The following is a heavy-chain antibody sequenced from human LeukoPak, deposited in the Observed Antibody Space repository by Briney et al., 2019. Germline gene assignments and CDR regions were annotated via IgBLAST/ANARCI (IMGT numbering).Heavy chain of an antibody. CDR1: TGSINSYY. Sequence: SETLSLTCTGYTGSINSYYWSWLRQPPGKGREWSGDIYYRGGTKYNPCLKSRVNISIETSKIQFSLRLSSVTAADTAVYHCARVGYSYAFDNWGQGTLVAVSS. V-gene: IGHV4-59*08. CDR3: ARVGYSYAFDN. D-gene: IGHD5-18*01. CDR2: IYYRGGT. J-gene: IGHJ4*02.